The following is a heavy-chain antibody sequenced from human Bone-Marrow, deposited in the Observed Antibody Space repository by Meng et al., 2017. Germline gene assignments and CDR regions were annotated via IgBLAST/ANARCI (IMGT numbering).Heavy chain of an antibody. CDR1: GFTFSSYW. D-gene: IGHD4-11*01. CDR2: INSDGSST. J-gene: IGHJ6*02. V-gene: IGHV3-74*01. Sequence: GESLKISCAASGFTFSSYWMHWVRQAPGKGLVWVSRINSDGSSTSYADSVKGRFTISRDNAKNTLYLQMNSLKAEDTAVYYCARDYMTTGYYYYGMDVWGQGTTVTVSS. CDR3: ARDYMTTGYYYYGMDV.